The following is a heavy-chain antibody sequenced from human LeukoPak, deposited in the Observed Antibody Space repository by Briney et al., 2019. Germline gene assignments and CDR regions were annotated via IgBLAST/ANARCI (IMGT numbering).Heavy chain of an antibody. V-gene: IGHV1-18*01. CDR2: ISTYNNNA. J-gene: IGHJ4*02. CDR3: ARVGGEFLTSWYFDY. D-gene: IGHD3-16*01. CDR1: GYTFSNYG. Sequence: GASVKVSCKASGYTFSNYGITWVRQAPGQGLEWLGWISTYNNNAAYAQKFQGRVTMTADTSTSTAYMELRSLRSDDTAVYYCARVGGEFLTSWYFDYWGQGTLVTVSS.